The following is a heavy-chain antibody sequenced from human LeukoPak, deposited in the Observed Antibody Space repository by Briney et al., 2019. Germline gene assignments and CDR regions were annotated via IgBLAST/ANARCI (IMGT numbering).Heavy chain of an antibody. CDR1: GFTLISYA. CDR2: ISGSGGTT. V-gene: IGHV3-23*01. D-gene: IGHD3-10*01. J-gene: IGHJ4*02. Sequence: GGSLRLSCAASGFTLISYAMSWVRHAPGKVLEWVSAISGSGGTTYYADSVKGRFTISRDNSRNTLYLQMNSLRADDTAVYYCARDLTSYGSGSYYNEDYWGQGTLVAVSS. CDR3: ARDLTSYGSGSYYNEDY.